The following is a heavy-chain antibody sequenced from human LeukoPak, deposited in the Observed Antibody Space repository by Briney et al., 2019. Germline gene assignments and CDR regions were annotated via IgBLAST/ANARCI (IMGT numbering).Heavy chain of an antibody. J-gene: IGHJ5*01. Sequence: PGGSLRLSCAASGFTFSSYAMSWVRQAPGKGLEWVSVISGSGGSTYSADSVKGRFTISRDNSKNTLYLQMNSLRAEDTAVYYCAREFRQTYTSGWSLDSWGQGTLVTVSS. V-gene: IGHV3-23*01. CDR2: ISGSGGST. D-gene: IGHD6-19*01. CDR3: AREFRQTYTSGWSLDS. CDR1: GFTFSSYA.